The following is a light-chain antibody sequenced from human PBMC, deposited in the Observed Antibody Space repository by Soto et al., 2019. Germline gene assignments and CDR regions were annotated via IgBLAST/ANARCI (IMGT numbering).Light chain of an antibody. J-gene: IGKJ1*01. Sequence: EIVMTQSPATLSVSPGERATLSCRASRSVSSNLAWYQQKPGQAPRLLIYGASTRATGIPARFSGSGSGTEFTLTISSLQSEDFAVYYCQHYNNWPPWTFGQGTKVEIK. CDR1: RSVSSN. CDR3: QHYNNWPPWT. V-gene: IGKV3-15*01. CDR2: GAS.